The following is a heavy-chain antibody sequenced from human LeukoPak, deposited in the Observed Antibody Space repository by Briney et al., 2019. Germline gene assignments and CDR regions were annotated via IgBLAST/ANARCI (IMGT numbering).Heavy chain of an antibody. D-gene: IGHD3-3*01. CDR1: GGSFSGYY. Sequence: SETLSLTCAVYGGSFSGYYWSWIRQPPGKGLEWIGEINHSGSTNYNPSLKSRVTISVDTSENQFSLKLSSVTAADTAVYYCASFRFWSGFNWGQGTLVTVSS. J-gene: IGHJ4*02. CDR2: INHSGST. V-gene: IGHV4-34*01. CDR3: ASFRFWSGFN.